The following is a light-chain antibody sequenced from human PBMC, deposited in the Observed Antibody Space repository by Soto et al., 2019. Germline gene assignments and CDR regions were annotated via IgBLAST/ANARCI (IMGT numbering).Light chain of an antibody. CDR1: SSDVGGYNY. V-gene: IGLV2-8*01. CDR2: EVS. Sequence: QSVLTQPPSASGSPGQSVTISCTGTSSDVGGYNYVSWYQQLPGKAPKLMIYEVSKRPSGVPDRFSGSKSGNTASLTVSGLQADDEADYYCSSYAGSNRVFGTGTKVTV. J-gene: IGLJ1*01. CDR3: SSYAGSNRV.